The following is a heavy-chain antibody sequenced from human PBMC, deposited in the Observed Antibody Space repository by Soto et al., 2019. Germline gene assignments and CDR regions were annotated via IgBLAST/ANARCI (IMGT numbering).Heavy chain of an antibody. CDR1: GFPFSSYS. CDR3: AREGGYSGYFSHYYYYGMDV. V-gene: IGHV3-48*02. D-gene: IGHD5-12*01. Sequence: EVQLVESGGGLVQPGGPLRLSCAASGFPFSSYSMNWVRQAPGKGLEWVSYISSSSSTIYYADSVKGRFTISRDNAKNSLYLQMNSLRDEDTAVYYCAREGGYSGYFSHYYYYGMDVWGQGTTVTVSS. J-gene: IGHJ6*02. CDR2: ISSSSSTI.